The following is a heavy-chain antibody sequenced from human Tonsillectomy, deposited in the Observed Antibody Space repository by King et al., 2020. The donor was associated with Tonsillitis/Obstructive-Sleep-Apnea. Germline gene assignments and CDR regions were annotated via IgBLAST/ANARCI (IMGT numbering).Heavy chain of an antibody. CDR1: GFTFSSYW. CDR2: IKQDGSEK. Sequence: VQLVESGGGLVQPGGSLRLSCAASGFTFSSYWMSWVRQAPGKGLEWVANIKQDGSEKYYVDSVKGRFTISRDNAKNSLYLQMNSLRAEDTAVYYCAISPSTIFGVAAPFFDYWGQGTLFTVSS. J-gene: IGHJ4*02. D-gene: IGHD3-3*01. V-gene: IGHV3-7*01. CDR3: AISPSTIFGVAAPFFDY.